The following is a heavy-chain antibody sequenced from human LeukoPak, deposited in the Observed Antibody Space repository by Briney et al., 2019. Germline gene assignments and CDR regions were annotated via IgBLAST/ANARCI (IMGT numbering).Heavy chain of an antibody. CDR1: GDSVSGNSAA. CDR2: TFYRSKSYN. J-gene: IGHJ4*02. CDR3: ARDPGNWGDRYFFDY. V-gene: IGHV6-1*01. D-gene: IGHD7-27*01. Sequence: SHTLSLTCAISGDSVSGNSAAWNWIRQSPSRGLEWLERTFYRSKSYNDYGISVKSRITINPDTSKNQFSLRLNAVTPEDTAVYYCARDPGNWGDRYFFDYWGQGTVVTVSS.